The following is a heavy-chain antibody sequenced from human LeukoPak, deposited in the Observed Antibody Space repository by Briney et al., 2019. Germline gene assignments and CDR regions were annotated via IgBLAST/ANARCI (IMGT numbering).Heavy chain of an antibody. CDR2: IYYSGST. Sequence: SETLSLTCTVSGGSISSSSHYWGWIRQPPGKGLEWIGSIYYSGSTYYNPSLKSRVTISVDTSKNQFPLKLTSVTAADTAVYYCARDGLFSNYWGQGTLVTVSS. V-gene: IGHV4-39*06. J-gene: IGHJ4*02. D-gene: IGHD2-21*01. CDR1: GGSISSSSHY. CDR3: ARDGLFSNY.